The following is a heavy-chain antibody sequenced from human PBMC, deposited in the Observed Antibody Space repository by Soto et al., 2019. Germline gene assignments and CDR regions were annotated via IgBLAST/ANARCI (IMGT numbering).Heavy chain of an antibody. V-gene: IGHV3-30-3*01. CDR2: ISYDGSNK. D-gene: IGHD4-4*01. CDR3: AGNDYTIPINYYYGMDV. CDR1: GFTFSSYA. Sequence: QVQLVESGGGVVQPGRSLRLSCAASGFTFSSYAMHWIRQAPGKGLEWVAVISYDGSNKYYADSVKGRFTISRDNSKNTLYLQMNSLRAEDTAVYYYAGNDYTIPINYYYGMDVWGQGTTVTVSS. J-gene: IGHJ6*02.